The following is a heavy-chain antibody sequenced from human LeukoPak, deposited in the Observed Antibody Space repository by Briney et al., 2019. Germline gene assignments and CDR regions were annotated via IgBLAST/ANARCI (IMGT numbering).Heavy chain of an antibody. D-gene: IGHD6-13*01. CDR2: IGSKANNYAT. Sequence: GGSLRLSCAASGFTFSGSAMHWVRQAPGKGLKWVGHIGSKANNYATAYAASVKGRFTISRDDSKNTAYLQMNSLKTEDTALYHCTRQWSTAGAGPMDFDYWGQGTLVTVYS. CDR1: GFTFSGSA. J-gene: IGHJ4*02. V-gene: IGHV3-73*01. CDR3: TRQWSTAGAGPMDFDY.